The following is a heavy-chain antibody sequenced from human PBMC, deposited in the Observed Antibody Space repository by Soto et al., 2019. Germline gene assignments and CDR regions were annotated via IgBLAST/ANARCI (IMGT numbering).Heavy chain of an antibody. J-gene: IGHJ5*02. Sequence: SETLSLTCTVSGGSISSSSYYWGWIRQPPGKGLEWIGSIYYSGSTYYNPSLKSRVTISVDTSKNQFSLKLSSVTAADTAVYYCARHLRRRYCSSTSCPRRTGWFDPWGQGTLVTVSS. CDR2: IYYSGST. CDR3: ARHLRRRYCSSTSCPRRTGWFDP. V-gene: IGHV4-39*01. CDR1: GGSISSSSYY. D-gene: IGHD2-2*01.